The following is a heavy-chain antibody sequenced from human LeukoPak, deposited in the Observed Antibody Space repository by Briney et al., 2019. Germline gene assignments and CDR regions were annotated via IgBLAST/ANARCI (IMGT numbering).Heavy chain of an antibody. Sequence: QTGGSLRLSCAASGFTFSSYSMNWVRQAPGKGLEWVAVIWYDGSNKYYADSVKGRFTISRDNSKNTLYLQMNSLRAEDTAVYYCARDSGDGDYDYWGQGTLVTVSS. D-gene: IGHD4-17*01. CDR2: IWYDGSNK. CDR1: GFTFSSYS. CDR3: ARDSGDGDYDY. V-gene: IGHV3-33*08. J-gene: IGHJ4*02.